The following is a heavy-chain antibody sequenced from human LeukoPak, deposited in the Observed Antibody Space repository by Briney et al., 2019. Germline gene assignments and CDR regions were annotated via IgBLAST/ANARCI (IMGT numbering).Heavy chain of an antibody. CDR3: ARDKAGAHDY. CDR1: GCTFSSYW. V-gene: IGHV3-7*01. J-gene: IGHJ4*02. CDR2: IKQDGSEK. Sequence: GGSLRLSYAAYGCTFSSYWMSWVRQAPGKGLEWVANIKQDGSEKYYVDSVKGRFTISRDNAKNSLYLQMNSLRAEDTAVYYCARDKAGAHDYWGQGTLVTVSS.